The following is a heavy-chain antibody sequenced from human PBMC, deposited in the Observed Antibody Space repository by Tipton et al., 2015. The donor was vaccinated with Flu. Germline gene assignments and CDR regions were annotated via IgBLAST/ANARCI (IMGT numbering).Heavy chain of an antibody. Sequence: TLSLTCVVYGGSFSGDYCSWIRQPPGKGLEWIGYIYYSGSTNYNPSLKSRVTISVDTSKNQFSLKLSSVTAADTAVYYCARGRGYCSTTTCLLPFDFWGQGTLVTVSS. CDR1: GGSFSGDY. V-gene: IGHV4-59*08. CDR2: IYYSGST. J-gene: IGHJ4*02. D-gene: IGHD2-2*01. CDR3: ARGRGYCSTTTCLLPFDF.